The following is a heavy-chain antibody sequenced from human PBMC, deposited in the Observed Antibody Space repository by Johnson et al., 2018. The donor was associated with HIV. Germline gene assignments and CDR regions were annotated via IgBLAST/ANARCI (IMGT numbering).Heavy chain of an antibody. V-gene: IGHV3-66*02. J-gene: IGHJ3*02. CDR3: ARVRRREQKLDAFDI. CDR2: IYSGGTT. D-gene: IGHD1-26*01. CDR1: GITFGDYA. Sequence: VQLVESGGGLVQPGRSLRLSCTVSGITFGDYAMSWFRQAPGKGLEWVSVIYSGGTTYYADSGKGRFTISRDNSKNTLYLQMNSLRAEDTAVYYCARVRRREQKLDAFDIWGQGTMVTVSS.